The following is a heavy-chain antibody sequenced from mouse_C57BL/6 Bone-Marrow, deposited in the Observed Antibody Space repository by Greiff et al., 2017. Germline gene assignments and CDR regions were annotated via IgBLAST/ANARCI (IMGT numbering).Heavy chain of an antibody. CDR1: GYTFTDYE. V-gene: IGHV1-15*01. Sequence: QVQLKQSGAELVRPGASVTLSRKASGYTFTDYEMHWVKQTPAHGLEWIGAIDPETGGTAYNQKFKGKAILTADKSSSTAYMELRSLTSEDSAVYYCTRPKKGYWGQGTTLTVSS. J-gene: IGHJ2*01. CDR2: IDPETGGT. CDR3: TRPKKGY.